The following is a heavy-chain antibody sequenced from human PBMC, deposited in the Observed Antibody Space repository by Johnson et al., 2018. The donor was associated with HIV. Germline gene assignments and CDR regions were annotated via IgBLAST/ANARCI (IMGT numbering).Heavy chain of an antibody. J-gene: IGHJ3*02. CDR1: GFTFSSYW. CDR3: TTAFPREGESSGWFQDAFDI. V-gene: IGHV3-15*01. Sequence: VQLVESGGGLVQPGGSLRLSCAASGFTFSSYWMSWVRQAPGKGLEWVGRIKSKTDGGTTDYAAPVKGRFTISRDDSKNTLYLQMNSLKTEDTAVYYCTTAFPREGESSGWFQDAFDIWGQGTMVTVSS. D-gene: IGHD6-19*01. CDR2: IKSKTDGGTT.